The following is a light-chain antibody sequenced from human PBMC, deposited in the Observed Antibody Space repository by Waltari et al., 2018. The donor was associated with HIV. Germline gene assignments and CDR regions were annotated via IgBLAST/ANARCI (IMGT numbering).Light chain of an antibody. CDR3: QHVNMSPLT. CDR1: QGINHF. V-gene: IGKV1-9*01. CDR2: STS. Sequence: DIQLTQSPSFLSASVGDRVTITCRASQGINHFLAWYQQKPGKAPKLLIYSTSTLCSVFPPGFSGSRSGTEFTLTISSLQPEDFATYYCQHVNMSPLTFGGGTKVEIK. J-gene: IGKJ4*01.